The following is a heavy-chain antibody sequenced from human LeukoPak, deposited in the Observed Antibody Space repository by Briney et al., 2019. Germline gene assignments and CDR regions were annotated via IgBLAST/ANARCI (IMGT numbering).Heavy chain of an antibody. CDR3: ARKPGAVDY. Sequence: GGSLRLSCAGSGFTFSDYYMSWIPQAPGKGLEWISYISSSGSTIYYADSAKGRFTISRDNAKNSLYLQMNNLRAEDTAVYYCARKPGAVDYWGQGTLVTVSS. V-gene: IGHV3-11*04. CDR2: ISSSGSTI. J-gene: IGHJ4*02. D-gene: IGHD3-10*01. CDR1: GFTFSDYY.